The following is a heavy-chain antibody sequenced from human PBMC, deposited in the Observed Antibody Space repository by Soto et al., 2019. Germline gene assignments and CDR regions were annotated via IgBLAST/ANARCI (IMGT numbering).Heavy chain of an antibody. V-gene: IGHV3-7*03. Sequence: LRLSCITSGFTFSKFWMSWVRQAPGKGLEWVANIKHDGSQSYYEDSVKGRFTISRDNAKNSLYLQVNSLRVDDTAVYFCARLLLYSTSGRGWFDPRGQGTLVTVSS. CDR3: ARLLLYSTSGRGWFDP. J-gene: IGHJ5*02. CDR2: IKHDGSQS. D-gene: IGHD2-2*02. CDR1: GFTFSKFW.